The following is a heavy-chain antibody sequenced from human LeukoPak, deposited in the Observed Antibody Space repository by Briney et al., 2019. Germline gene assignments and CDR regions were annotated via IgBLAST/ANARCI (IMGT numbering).Heavy chain of an antibody. CDR3: ARDEYYYDSSGYPPDY. Sequence: KTGGSLRLSCAASGFTFSDYYMSWIRQAPGKGLEWVSYISSSGSTIYYADSVKGRFTISRDNAKNSLYLQMNSLRAEDTAVYYCARDEYYYDSSGYPPDYWGQGTLVTVS. CDR1: GFTFSDYY. CDR2: ISSSGSTI. J-gene: IGHJ4*02. D-gene: IGHD3-22*01. V-gene: IGHV3-11*04.